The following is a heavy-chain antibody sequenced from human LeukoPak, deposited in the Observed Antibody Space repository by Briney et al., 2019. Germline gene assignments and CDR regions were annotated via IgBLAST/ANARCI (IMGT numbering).Heavy chain of an antibody. V-gene: IGHV4-34*01. CDR1: GGSFSGYY. D-gene: IGHD5-24*01. CDR3: ARGGRWLQFSS. J-gene: IGHJ4*02. Sequence: SETLSLTCAVYGGSFSGYYWSWIRQPPGKGLEWIGEINHSGSTNYNPSLKSRVTISVDTSKNQFSLKLSSVTAADTAVYYCARGGRWLQFSSWGQGTLVTVS. CDR2: INHSGST.